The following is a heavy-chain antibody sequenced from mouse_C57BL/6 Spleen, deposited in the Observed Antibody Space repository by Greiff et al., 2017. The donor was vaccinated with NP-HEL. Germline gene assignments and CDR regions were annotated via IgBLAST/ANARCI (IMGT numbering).Heavy chain of an antibody. CDR3: VRARYEYDGPFYYAMDY. Sequence: EVQLVESGEGLVKPGGSLKLSCAASGFTFSSYAMSWVRQTPEKRLEWVAYISSGGDYIYYVDTVKGRFTISSDNARNTLYLQMSSLKSEDTAMYYCVRARYEYDGPFYYAMDYWGQGTSVTVSS. D-gene: IGHD2-4*01. CDR2: ISSGGDYI. CDR1: GFTFSSYA. V-gene: IGHV5S21*01. J-gene: IGHJ4*01.